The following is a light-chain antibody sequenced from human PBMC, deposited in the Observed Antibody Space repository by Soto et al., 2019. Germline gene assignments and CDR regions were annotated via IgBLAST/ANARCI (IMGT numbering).Light chain of an antibody. CDR1: SSNIGSNY. CDR3: AAWDASLSGWV. Sequence: VLTQPPSASGTPGQGVIISCSGTSSNIGSNYVYWYRLLPGTAPKLVMFSNVMRPPGVPDRFSGAKSGTSASLAISGLRPEDEADYFCAAWDASLSGWVFGGGTKLTVL. CDR2: SNV. V-gene: IGLV1-47*02. J-gene: IGLJ3*02.